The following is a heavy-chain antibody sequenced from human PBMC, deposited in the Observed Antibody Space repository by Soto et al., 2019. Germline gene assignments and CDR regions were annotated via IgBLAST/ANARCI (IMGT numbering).Heavy chain of an antibody. CDR2: INGDGSTT. D-gene: IGHD2-15*01. J-gene: IGHJ6*02. CDR3: AIYSGV. CDR1: GLTFSSHW. V-gene: IGHV3-74*01. Sequence: EVQLVESGGDLVQPGGSLRLSCAASGLTFSSHWMHWVRQAPGKGLVWVSHINGDGSTTRYADSVKGRFTISRDNAKNTLYRQMNSLIAEDTAVYYCAIYSGVWGQGTTVTVSS.